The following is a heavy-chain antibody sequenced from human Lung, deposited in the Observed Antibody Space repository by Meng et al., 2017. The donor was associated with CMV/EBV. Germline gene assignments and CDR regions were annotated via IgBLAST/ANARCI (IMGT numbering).Heavy chain of an antibody. CDR3: ARAGLGYCSVTSCYNDY. Sequence: ESXKISXAASGFTFSTSWMTWVRQAPGEGLEWVANIREDGSSKYYADPVKGRFTISRDNAKNSLFLQMSSLRAEDTAMYYCARAGLGYCSVTSCYNDYWGQGTXVTGAS. D-gene: IGHD2-2*02. V-gene: IGHV3-7*01. CDR2: IREDGSSK. J-gene: IGHJ4*02. CDR1: GFTFSTSW.